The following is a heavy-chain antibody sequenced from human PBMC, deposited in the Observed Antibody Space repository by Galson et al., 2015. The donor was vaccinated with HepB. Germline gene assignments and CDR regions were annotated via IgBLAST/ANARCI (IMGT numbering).Heavy chain of an antibody. J-gene: IGHJ4*02. Sequence: SLRLSCAASGFTFSSYAMHWVRQAPGKGLEWVAVISYDGSNKYYADSVKGRFTISRDNSKNTLYLQMNSLRAEDTAVHYCARGRYFDWLSPPDYWGQGTLVTVSS. CDR2: ISYDGSNK. CDR1: GFTFSSYA. CDR3: ARGRYFDWLSPPDY. V-gene: IGHV3-30*04. D-gene: IGHD3-9*01.